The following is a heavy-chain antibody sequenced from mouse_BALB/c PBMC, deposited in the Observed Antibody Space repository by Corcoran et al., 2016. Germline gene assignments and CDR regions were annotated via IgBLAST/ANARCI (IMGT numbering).Heavy chain of an antibody. J-gene: IGHJ2*01. D-gene: IGHD1-1*01. V-gene: IGHV9-3-1*01. CDR1: GYTFTNYG. CDR2: INTYTGEP. Sequence: QIQLVQSGPELKKPGETVKISCKASGYTFTNYGMNWVKQAPGKGLKWMGWINTYTGEPTYADDFKGRFAFSLETSASTAYLQINNLKHEDTATYFCARLVTTVSDYWGQGTTLTVSS. CDR3: ARLVTTVSDY.